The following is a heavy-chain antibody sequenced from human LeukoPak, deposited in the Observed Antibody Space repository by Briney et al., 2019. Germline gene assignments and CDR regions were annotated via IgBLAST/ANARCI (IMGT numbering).Heavy chain of an antibody. Sequence: PGGSLRLSCVASGFTFSTYDMVWVRQTPEKGLEWVSTIRDGRGATSYADSVKGRFTISRDNSKNTLYLQMNSLRAEDTAVYYCARDKKAMIVEPSDYWGQGTLVTVSS. J-gene: IGHJ4*02. CDR2: IRDGRGAT. V-gene: IGHV3-23*01. CDR1: GFTFSTYD. CDR3: ARDKKAMIVEPSDY. D-gene: IGHD3-22*01.